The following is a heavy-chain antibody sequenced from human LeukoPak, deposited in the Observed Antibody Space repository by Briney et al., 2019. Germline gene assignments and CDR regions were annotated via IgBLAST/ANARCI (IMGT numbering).Heavy chain of an antibody. V-gene: IGHV1-2*02. J-gene: IGHJ5*02. Sequence: ASVKVSCKASGYTFTGYYMHWVRQAPGQGLEWMGWINPNSGGTNYAQKFQGRVTMTRDASISAAYMELSRLRSDDTAVYYCARARRITMIVVANNWFDPWGQGTLVTVSS. D-gene: IGHD3-22*01. CDR1: GYTFTGYY. CDR2: INPNSGGT. CDR3: ARARRITMIVVANNWFDP.